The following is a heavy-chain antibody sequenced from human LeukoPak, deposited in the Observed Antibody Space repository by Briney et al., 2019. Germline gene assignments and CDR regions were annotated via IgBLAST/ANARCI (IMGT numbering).Heavy chain of an antibody. CDR1: GFIFSSYG. Sequence: GGSLRLSCAASGFIFSSYGMHWVRQAPGKGLEWVAVIWYDGSNKYYGDSVKGRFTISRDNSKNTLDLQMNSLRVEDTAVYYCVRWGPSKALDIWGQGTMVTVSS. CDR3: VRWGPSKALDI. CDR2: IWYDGSNK. V-gene: IGHV3-33*01. D-gene: IGHD3-16*01. J-gene: IGHJ3*02.